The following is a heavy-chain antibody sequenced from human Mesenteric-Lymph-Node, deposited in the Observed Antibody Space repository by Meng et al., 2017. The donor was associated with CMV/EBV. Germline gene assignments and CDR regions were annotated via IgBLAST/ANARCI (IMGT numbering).Heavy chain of an antibody. CDR1: GGSVSNGDPS. V-gene: IGHV4-30-2*01. CDR3: ANDYGSGSYRFDY. J-gene: IGHJ4*02. Sequence: VSGGSVSNGDPSWSGVRQQPGRGLELLGYIFYTGSTYYNPSLKGRVTMSMDRSKNQFSLKLTSVTAADTAVYYCANDYGSGSYRFDYWGQGTLVTVSS. D-gene: IGHD3-10*01. CDR2: IFYTGST.